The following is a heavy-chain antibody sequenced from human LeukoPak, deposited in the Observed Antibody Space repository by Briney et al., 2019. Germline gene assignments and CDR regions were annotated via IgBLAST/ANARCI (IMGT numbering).Heavy chain of an antibody. CDR2: ISGSGGST. J-gene: IGHJ4*02. D-gene: IGHD3-22*01. V-gene: IGHV3-23*01. CDR3: AKDPPYYYDSSGSYFDY. Sequence: PGGSLRLSCAASGFTFGSYAMSWVRQAPGKGLEWVSAISGSGGSTYYADSVKGRFTISRDNSKNTLYLQMNSLRAEDTAVYYCAKDPPYYYDSSGSYFDYWGQGTLVTVSS. CDR1: GFTFGSYA.